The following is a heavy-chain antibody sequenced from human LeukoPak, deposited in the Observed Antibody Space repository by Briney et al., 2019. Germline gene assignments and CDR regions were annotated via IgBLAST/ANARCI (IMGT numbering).Heavy chain of an antibody. CDR3: AREKYSSGRGFDY. CDR1: GFTFSSYG. CDR2: IWYDGSNK. J-gene: IGHJ4*02. V-gene: IGHV3-33*01. Sequence: GRSLRLSCAASGFTFSSYGMHWVRQAPGKGLEWVAVIWYDGSNKYYADSVKGRFTISRDNSKNTLYLQMNSLRAEDTAVYYCAREKYSSGRGFDYWGQGTLVTVSS. D-gene: IGHD6-19*01.